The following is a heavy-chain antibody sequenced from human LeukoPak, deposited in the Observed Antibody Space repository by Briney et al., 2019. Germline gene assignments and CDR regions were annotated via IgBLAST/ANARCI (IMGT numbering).Heavy chain of an antibody. CDR3: ARGGEYDSGHFYFDY. V-gene: IGHV3-66*01. Sequence: GGSLRLSCAASGFTVSSNYMSWVRQAPGKGLEWVSVIYSGGSTYYADSVKGRFTISRDNSKNTLYLQMNSLRAEDTAVYYCARGGEYDSGHFYFDYWGQGTLVTVSS. CDR2: IYSGGST. CDR1: GFTVSSNY. J-gene: IGHJ4*02. D-gene: IGHD6-19*01.